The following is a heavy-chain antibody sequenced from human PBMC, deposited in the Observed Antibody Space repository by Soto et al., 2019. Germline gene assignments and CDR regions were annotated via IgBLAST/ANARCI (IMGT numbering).Heavy chain of an antibody. CDR3: ARANDWAVGWFDGWAVGWFDP. D-gene: IGHD6-19*01. CDR1: GGSVSSGSYY. V-gene: IGHV4-61*01. J-gene: IGHJ5*02. Sequence: PSETLSLTCTVSGGSVSSGSYYWSWIRQPPGKGLEWIGYIYYSGSTNYNPSLKSRVTISVDTSKNQFSLKLSSVTAADTAVYYCARANDWAVGWFDGWAVGWFDPWGQGTLVTVSS. CDR2: IYYSGST.